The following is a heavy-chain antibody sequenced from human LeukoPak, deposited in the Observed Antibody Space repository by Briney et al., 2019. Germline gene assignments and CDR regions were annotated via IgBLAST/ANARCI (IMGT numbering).Heavy chain of an antibody. V-gene: IGHV6-1*01. J-gene: IGHJ4*02. D-gene: IGHD6-19*01. CDR1: GDSVSGNSAA. Sequence: SQTLSLTCAISGDSVSGNSAAWNWIRQSPSRGLEWLGRTYYRSKWYNDYAVSVKGRITINPDTSKNQFSLQLNSVTPEDTAVYYCARGAFIAVALDYFDYWGQGTLVTVSS. CDR2: TYYRSKWYN. CDR3: ARGAFIAVALDYFDY.